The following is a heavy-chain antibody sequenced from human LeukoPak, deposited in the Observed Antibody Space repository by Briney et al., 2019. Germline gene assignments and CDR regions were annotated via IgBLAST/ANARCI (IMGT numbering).Heavy chain of an antibody. CDR2: IRYDGSNK. J-gene: IGHJ4*02. CDR3: AKIPPITMIGIDYFDH. V-gene: IGHV3-30*02. Sequence: PGGSLRLSCAASGFTFSSYGMHWVRQAPGKGLEWVAFIRYDGSNKYYADSVKGRFTISRDNSKNTLYLQMNSLRAEDTAVYYCAKIPPITMIGIDYFDHWGQGTLVTVSS. D-gene: IGHD3-22*01. CDR1: GFTFSSYG.